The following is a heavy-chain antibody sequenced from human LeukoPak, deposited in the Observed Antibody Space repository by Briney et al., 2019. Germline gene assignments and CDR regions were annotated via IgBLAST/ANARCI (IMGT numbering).Heavy chain of an antibody. Sequence: ASVKVSCKASGGTFSSYAISWVRQAPGQGLEWMGGIIPIFGTADYAQKFQGRVTITTDESTSTAYMELRSLRSEDTAVYYCARDDSSGYAYDAFDIWGQGTMVTVSS. CDR3: ARDDSSGYAYDAFDI. D-gene: IGHD3-22*01. CDR2: IIPIFGTA. V-gene: IGHV1-69*05. CDR1: GGTFSSYA. J-gene: IGHJ3*02.